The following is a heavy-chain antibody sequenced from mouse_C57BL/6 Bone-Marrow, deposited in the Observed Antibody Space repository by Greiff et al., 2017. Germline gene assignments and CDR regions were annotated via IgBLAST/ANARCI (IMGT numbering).Heavy chain of an antibody. J-gene: IGHJ3*01. V-gene: IGHV1-59*01. CDR1: GYTFTSYW. CDR2: IDPSDSYT. Sequence: QVQLQQPGAELVRPGTSVKLSCKASGYTFTSYWMHWVKQRPGQGLEWIGVIDPSDSYTNYNQKFQGTATLTVDTSSSTADMQLSSLTSEDSAGYYCARRDGYYWFAYWGQGTLVTVSA. CDR3: ARRDGYYWFAY. D-gene: IGHD2-3*01.